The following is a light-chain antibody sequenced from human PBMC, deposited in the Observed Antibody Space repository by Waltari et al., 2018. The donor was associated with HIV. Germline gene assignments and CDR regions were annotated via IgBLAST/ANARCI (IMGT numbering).Light chain of an antibody. CDR2: WAS. V-gene: IGKV4-1*01. CDR3: QQHYTSPYT. J-gene: IGKJ2*01. CDR1: QRGLNSSSSKNS. Sequence: DIVMTQSPESLAVSLGERATINCKSSQRGLNSSSSKNSLAWYQQKSGQPPKLLIYWASTRESGVPERFSGSGSGTDFTLTISSLQAADVAVYYCQQHYTSPYTFGQGTKLEIK.